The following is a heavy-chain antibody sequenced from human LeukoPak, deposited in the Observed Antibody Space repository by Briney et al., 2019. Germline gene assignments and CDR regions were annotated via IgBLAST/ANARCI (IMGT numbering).Heavy chain of an antibody. D-gene: IGHD3-22*01. CDR1: GSTFSDYS. CDR2: IAYDGDNK. V-gene: IGHV3-30*04. Sequence: GGSLRLSCAASGSTFSDYSMHWARQTPGKGLEWVALIAYDGDNKYYADSVKGRFTISRDNSKNTLFLQTNSLRAEDTAVYYCARGGQYDTSGYYPIDYWGQGTLVTVSS. J-gene: IGHJ4*02. CDR3: ARGGQYDTSGYYPIDY.